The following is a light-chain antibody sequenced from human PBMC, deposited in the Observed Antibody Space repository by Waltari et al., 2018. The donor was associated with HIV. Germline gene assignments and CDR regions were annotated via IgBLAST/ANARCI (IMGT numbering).Light chain of an antibody. V-gene: IGLV3-25*03. Sequence: SYELTQPPSVSASPGQTARITCSGHVLPNQDAFWYQQKSGQAPGLVVYKDSERPAGIPERFSGSSSGTTVTLFIDGVQAEDEADYYCQAADSSGSYFVFGTGTKVTVL. J-gene: IGLJ1*01. CDR2: KDS. CDR3: QAADSSGSYFV. CDR1: VLPNQD.